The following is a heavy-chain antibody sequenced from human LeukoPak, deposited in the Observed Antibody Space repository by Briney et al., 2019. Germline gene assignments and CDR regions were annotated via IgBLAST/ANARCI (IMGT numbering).Heavy chain of an antibody. CDR2: INHMVST. CDR3: ARGRRAPALYYYSYMDV. CDR1: GGSFSGYY. V-gene: IGHV4-34*01. Sequence: SETLSLTCAVDGGSFSGYYCSWSRQPPGKWLEWIGEINHMVSTNYNPSRKSGVTISVDTSKNQFSLKLSSVTAADTAVFSCARGRRAPALYYYSYMDVWGKGTTVTVSS. J-gene: IGHJ6*03.